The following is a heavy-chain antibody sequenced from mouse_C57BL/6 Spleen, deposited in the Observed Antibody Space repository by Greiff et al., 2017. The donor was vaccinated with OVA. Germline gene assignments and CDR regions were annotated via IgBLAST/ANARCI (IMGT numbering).Heavy chain of an antibody. Sequence: QVQLQQPGAELVRPGSSVKLSCKASGYTFTSYWMYWVKQRPGQGLEWIGNIYPSDSETHYNQKFKDKATLTVDKSSSTAYRQLRRLTSEDSAVYYCARRGDSRVGCAYWGQGTLGTVSA. CDR2: IYPSDSET. D-gene: IGHD3-3*01. CDR1: GYTFTSYW. J-gene: IGHJ3*01. V-gene: IGHV1-61*01. CDR3: ARRGDSRVGCAY.